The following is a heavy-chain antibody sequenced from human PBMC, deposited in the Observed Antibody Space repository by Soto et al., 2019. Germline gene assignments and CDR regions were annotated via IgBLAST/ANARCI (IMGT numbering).Heavy chain of an antibody. CDR3: ARAEVGSGYYLNWFDP. CDR2: TYYRSKWYN. J-gene: IGHJ5*02. CDR1: GDSVSSNSAA. V-gene: IGHV6-1*01. D-gene: IGHD3-22*01. Sequence: PSQTLSLTCAISGDSVSSNSAAWNWIRQSPSRGLEWLGRTYYRSKWYNDYAVSVKSRITINPDTSKNQFSLQLNSVTPEDTAVYYCARAEVGSGYYLNWFDPWGQGTLVTVSS.